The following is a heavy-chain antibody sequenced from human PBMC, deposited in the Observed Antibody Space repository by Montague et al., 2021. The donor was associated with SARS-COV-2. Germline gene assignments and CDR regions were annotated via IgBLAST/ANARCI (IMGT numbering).Heavy chain of an antibody. Sequence: PALVKPTQTLTLTCTVSGFSLTSSGEGVGWIRQPPGKALEWLALIYWDEDKRYSPSLKNRLVVTNDSAKNQAVLTVINMDPADTGTYYCAHISKLARVRWFDPWGQGTLVAVSS. CDR3: AHISKLARVRWFDP. V-gene: IGHV2-5*02. CDR1: GFSLTSSGEG. D-gene: IGHD3-16*02. J-gene: IGHJ5*02. CDR2: IYWDEDK.